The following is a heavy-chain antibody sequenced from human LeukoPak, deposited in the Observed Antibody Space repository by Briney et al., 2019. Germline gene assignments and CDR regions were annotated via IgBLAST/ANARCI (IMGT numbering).Heavy chain of an antibody. Sequence: GGSLRLPCAASGFTFSSYAMSWVRQAPGKGLEWVSAISGSGGSTYYADSVKGRFTISRDNSKNTLYLQMNSLRAEDTAVYYCARDGSGSYFGGVGAFDIWGQGTMVTVSS. CDR3: ARDGSGSYFGGVGAFDI. V-gene: IGHV3-23*01. D-gene: IGHD3-10*01. CDR1: GFTFSSYA. J-gene: IGHJ3*02. CDR2: ISGSGGST.